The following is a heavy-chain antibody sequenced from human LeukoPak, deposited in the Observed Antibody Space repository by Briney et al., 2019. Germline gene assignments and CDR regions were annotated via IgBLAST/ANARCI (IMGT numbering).Heavy chain of an antibody. D-gene: IGHD6-13*01. CDR2: ISGSGGST. J-gene: IGHJ1*01. Sequence: GGSLRLSCAASGFTFSSYAMSWVRQAPGKGLEWVSAISGSGGSTYYADSVKGRFTTSRDNSKNTLYLQMNSLRAEDTAVYYCAKDRAKWYSSSWYLRAEYFQHWGQGTLVTVSS. CDR3: AKDRAKWYSSSWYLRAEYFQH. V-gene: IGHV3-23*01. CDR1: GFTFSSYA.